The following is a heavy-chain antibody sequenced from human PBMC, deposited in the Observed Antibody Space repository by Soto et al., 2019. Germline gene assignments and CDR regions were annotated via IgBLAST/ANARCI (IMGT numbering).Heavy chain of an antibody. J-gene: IGHJ6*02. V-gene: IGHV3-30-3*01. D-gene: IGHD2-15*01. CDR1: GFTFSSDA. CDR3: ARAGCDGGSCYTLVGLRHGMDV. Sequence: QVQLVESGGGVVQPGRSLRLSCAASGFTFSSDAMYWVRQAPGKGLEWVAVISYDGNNKYYADSVKGRFTISRDNSKNTLYLPMNSLRDEDTAVYYCARAGCDGGSCYTLVGLRHGMDVGGQGTTVTVSS. CDR2: ISYDGNNK.